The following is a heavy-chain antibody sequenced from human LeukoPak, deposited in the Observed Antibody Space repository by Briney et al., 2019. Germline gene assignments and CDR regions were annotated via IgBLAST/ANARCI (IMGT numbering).Heavy chain of an antibody. CDR2: IYHSGST. CDR3: AREVGQQLHSDY. J-gene: IGHJ4*02. Sequence: SETLSLTCTVSGGSISSGGYYWSWIRQPPGKGLEWIGYIYHSGSTYYNPSLKSRVTISVDRSKNQFSLKLSSVTAADTAVYYCAREVGQQLHSDYWGQGTLVTVSS. CDR1: GGSISSGGYY. V-gene: IGHV4-30-2*01. D-gene: IGHD6-13*01.